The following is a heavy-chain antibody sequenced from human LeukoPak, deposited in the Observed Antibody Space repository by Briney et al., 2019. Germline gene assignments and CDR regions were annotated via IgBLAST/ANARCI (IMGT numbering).Heavy chain of an antibody. CDR3: ARGGGGYCSSTSCYVDWFDP. D-gene: IGHD2-2*01. V-gene: IGHV4-59*01. J-gene: IGHJ5*02. CDR2: IYYSGST. Sequence: SETLSLTCTVSGGSISSYYWSWIRQPPGKGLEWIGYIYYSGSTNYNPSLESRVTISVDTSKNQFSLKLSSVTAADTAAYYCARGGGGYCSSTSCYVDWFDPWGQGTLVTVSS. CDR1: GGSISSYY.